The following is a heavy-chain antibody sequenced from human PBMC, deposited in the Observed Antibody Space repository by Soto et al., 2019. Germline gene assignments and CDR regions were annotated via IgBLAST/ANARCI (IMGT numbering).Heavy chain of an antibody. D-gene: IGHD1-7*01. CDR2: ITGSGGTT. J-gene: IGHJ4*02. Sequence: PGGSLRLSCTASGASGFRFSRCAMGWVRQARGKGLEWVSSITGSGGTTYYADSVKGRFSMSRDNAKNTIYLQMSSLRAEDSALYYCAKHFRGTQSHFNYWGQGSQVTVPS. V-gene: IGHV3-23*01. CDR3: AKHFRGTQSHFNY. CDR1: GFRFSRCA.